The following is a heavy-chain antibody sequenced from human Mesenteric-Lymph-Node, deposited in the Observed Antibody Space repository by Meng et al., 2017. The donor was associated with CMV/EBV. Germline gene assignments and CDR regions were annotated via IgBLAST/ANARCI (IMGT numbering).Heavy chain of an antibody. CDR3: ARALPGNDYYDSSGYYSYYYYGMDV. CDR1: GGTFSSYA. D-gene: IGHD3-22*01. J-gene: IGHJ6*02. Sequence: SVKVSCKASGGTFSSYAISWVRQAPGQGLEWMGGIIPIFGTANYAQKFQGRVTITTDESTSTAYMELSSLRSEDTAVYYCARALPGNDYYDSSGYYSYYYYGMDVWGQGTTVTVS. CDR2: IIPIFGTA. V-gene: IGHV1-69*05.